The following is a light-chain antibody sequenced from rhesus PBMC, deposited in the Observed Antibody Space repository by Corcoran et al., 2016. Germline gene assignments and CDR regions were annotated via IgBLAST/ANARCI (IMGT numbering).Light chain of an antibody. CDR3: QHGYGTPLT. V-gene: IGKV1-74*01. Sequence: DIQMTQSPSSLPASVGDRVTITCRARENVKNYLNWYQQKPGKAPKLLIYTASTLQSGVPSRFSGSGSGTDYTFTISSLQPEDVATYYCQHGYGTPLTFGGGTKVEIK. CDR1: ENVKNY. J-gene: IGKJ4*01. CDR2: TAS.